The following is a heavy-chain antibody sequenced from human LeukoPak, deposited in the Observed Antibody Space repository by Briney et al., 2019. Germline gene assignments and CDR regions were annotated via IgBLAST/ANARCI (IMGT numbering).Heavy chain of an antibody. D-gene: IGHD3-22*01. J-gene: IGHJ5*02. CDR2: IYYSGST. V-gene: IGHV4-39*01. Sequence: SETLSLTCTVSGGSISSSSYYWGWIRQPPGKGLEWIGSIYYSGSTYYKPSLKSRVTISVDTSKNQFSLKLSSVTAADTAVYYCARADSSGYDNWFDPWGQGTLVTVSS. CDR3: ARADSSGYDNWFDP. CDR1: GGSISSSSYY.